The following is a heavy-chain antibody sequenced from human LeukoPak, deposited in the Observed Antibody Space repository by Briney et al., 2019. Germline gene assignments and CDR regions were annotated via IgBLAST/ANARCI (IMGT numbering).Heavy chain of an antibody. CDR1: GFPFGTYP. J-gene: IGHJ4*02. CDR2: LSSLSGYI. CDR3: VRGGYSDY. Sequence: GGSLRLSCSASGFPFGTYPMTWVRQAPGKGLEWISSLSSLSGYIYYADSVKGRFTISRDNANNSLYLQMNSLRAEDTAVYYCVRGGYSDYWGQGTLVTVSS. V-gene: IGHV3-21*01.